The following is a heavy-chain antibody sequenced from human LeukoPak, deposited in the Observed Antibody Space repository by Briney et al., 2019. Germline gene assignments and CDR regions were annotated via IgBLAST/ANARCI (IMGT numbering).Heavy chain of an antibody. Sequence: ASVKVSCKGSGYTFSSYAMHWVRQAPGQRLEWMGWINAGNGDTKYSQKFQGRVTITRDTSATTAYMELSSLRSEDTAVYYCARGTGCTGGSCSYYGMDVWGQGTTVTVSS. CDR3: ARGTGCTGGSCSYYGMDV. J-gene: IGHJ6*02. CDR1: GYTFSSYA. D-gene: IGHD2-15*01. V-gene: IGHV1-3*01. CDR2: INAGNGDT.